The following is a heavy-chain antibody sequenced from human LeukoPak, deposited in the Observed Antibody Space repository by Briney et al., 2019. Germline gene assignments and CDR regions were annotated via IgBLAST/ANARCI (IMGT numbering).Heavy chain of an antibody. J-gene: IGHJ4*02. CDR1: GFTFDHYA. Sequence: GGSLRLSCAASGFTFDHYAMHWVRQAPGKGLEWVSGISWNSGSIGYADSVKGRFTISRDNAKNSLYLQMNSLRAEDTAFYYCAKDIGYSSGWYDYWGQGTLVSVSS. CDR3: AKDIGYSSGWYDY. CDR2: ISWNSGSI. V-gene: IGHV3-9*01. D-gene: IGHD6-19*01.